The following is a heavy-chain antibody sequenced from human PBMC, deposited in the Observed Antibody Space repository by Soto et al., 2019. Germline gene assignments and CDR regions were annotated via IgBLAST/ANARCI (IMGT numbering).Heavy chain of an antibody. D-gene: IGHD4-17*01. CDR3: ARAGATVTTLGNWFDP. J-gene: IGHJ5*02. Sequence: SETLSLTCAVYGGSFSGYYWSWVRQPPGKGLEWIGEINHSGSTNYNPSLKSRVTISVDTSKNQFSLKLSSVTAADTAVYYCARAGATVTTLGNWFDPWGQGTLVTVSS. CDR1: GGSFSGYY. CDR2: INHSGST. V-gene: IGHV4-34*01.